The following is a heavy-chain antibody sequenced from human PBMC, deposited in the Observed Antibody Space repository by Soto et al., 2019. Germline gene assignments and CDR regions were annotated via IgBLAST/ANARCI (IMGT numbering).Heavy chain of an antibody. J-gene: IGHJ4*02. CDR3: ARGQLLDFDY. CDR2: INHSGST. V-gene: IGHV4-34*01. Sequence: SETLSLTCAVYGGSFSGYYWSWIRQPPGKGLEWIGEINHSGSTNYNPSLKSRVTISVDTSKNQFSLKLSSVTAADTAVYYCARGQLLDFDYWGQGTLVTIAS. D-gene: IGHD6-19*01. CDR1: GGSFSGYY.